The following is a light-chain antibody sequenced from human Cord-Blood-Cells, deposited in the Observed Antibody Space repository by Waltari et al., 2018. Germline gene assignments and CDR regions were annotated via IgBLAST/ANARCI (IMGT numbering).Light chain of an antibody. CDR3: SSYTSSSTFYV. CDR1: SSDVGGYNY. Sequence: QSALTQPASVSGSPGQSITISCTGTSSDVGGYNYFTWYQQHPGKAPKLMIYDVSNRPSCVSTRFSGSKSGNTASLTISGLQAEDEADYYCSSYTSSSTFYVFGTGTKVTVL. J-gene: IGLJ1*01. V-gene: IGLV2-14*03. CDR2: DVS.